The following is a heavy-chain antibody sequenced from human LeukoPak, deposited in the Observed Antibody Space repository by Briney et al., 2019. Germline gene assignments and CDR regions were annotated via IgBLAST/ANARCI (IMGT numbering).Heavy chain of an antibody. CDR1: GFTLSNYW. V-gene: IGHV3-74*01. D-gene: IGHD3-10*01. Sequence: GGSLRLSCAASGFTLSNYWMYWVRHAPGKGLVWVSHINNDGTTTNYAHAVKGRFTTSTDNAKNTLYQQMNKLRDQGTAVYYTNTVTYNNTGAPGDNCGQGTLVTVSS. CDR2: INNDGTTT. J-gene: IGHJ4*02. CDR3: NTVTYNNTGAPGDN.